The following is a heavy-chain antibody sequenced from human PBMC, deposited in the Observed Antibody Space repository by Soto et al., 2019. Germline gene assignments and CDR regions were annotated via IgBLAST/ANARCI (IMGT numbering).Heavy chain of an antibody. CDR1: GGSFSGYY. V-gene: IGHV4-34*01. D-gene: IGHD6-13*01. CDR3: ARDARAAAGGYDY. Sequence: PSETLSLTCAVYGGSFSGYYWSWIRQPPGKGLEWIGEINHSGSTNYNPSLKSRVTISVDTSKNQFSLKLSSVTAADTAVYYCARDARAAAGGYDYWGQGTLVTVSS. CDR2: INHSGST. J-gene: IGHJ4*02.